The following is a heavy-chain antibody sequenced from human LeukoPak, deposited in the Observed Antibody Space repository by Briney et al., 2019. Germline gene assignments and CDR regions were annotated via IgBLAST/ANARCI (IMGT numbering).Heavy chain of an antibody. CDR2: INAGNGNT. D-gene: IGHD2-2*02. CDR3: VRGQYCSSTSCYTRQFDP. Sequence: ASVKVSCKASGYTFTSYAMHWVRQAPGQRLEWMGWINAGNGNTKYSQKFQGRVTITRDTSASTAYMELSSLRSEDTAVYYCVRGQYCSSTSCYTRQFDPWGQGTLVTVSS. V-gene: IGHV1-3*01. J-gene: IGHJ5*02. CDR1: GYTFTSYA.